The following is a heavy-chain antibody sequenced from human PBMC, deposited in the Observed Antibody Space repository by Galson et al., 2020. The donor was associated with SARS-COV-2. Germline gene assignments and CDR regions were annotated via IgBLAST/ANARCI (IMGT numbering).Heavy chain of an antibody. CDR2: IDWDDDK. V-gene: IGHV2-70*01. CDR3: ARSRRSALGFDY. CDR1: GFSFSSSGMC. J-gene: IGHJ4*01. D-gene: IGHD6-13*01. Sequence: SGPTLVKPTQTLTLTCTFSGFSFSSSGMCVSWIRQPPGKALEWLALIDWDDDKYYNTSLKTRLTLSKDTSKNQVVLTMTNVGPVDTATYYCARSRRSALGFDYWGHGTLVTVSS.